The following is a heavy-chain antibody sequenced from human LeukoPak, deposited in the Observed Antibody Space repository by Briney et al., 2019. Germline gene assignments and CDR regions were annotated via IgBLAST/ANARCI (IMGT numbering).Heavy chain of an antibody. CDR1: GGTFSSYA. CDR2: IIPILGIA. CDR3: ARDLGDGYNYLAY. V-gene: IGHV1-69*04. Sequence: ASVKVSCKASGGTFSSYAISWVRQAPGPGLEWMGRIIPILGIANYAQKFQGRVTITADKSTSTAYMELSSLRSEDTAVYYCARDLGDGYNYLAYWGQGTLVTVSS. J-gene: IGHJ4*02. D-gene: IGHD5-24*01.